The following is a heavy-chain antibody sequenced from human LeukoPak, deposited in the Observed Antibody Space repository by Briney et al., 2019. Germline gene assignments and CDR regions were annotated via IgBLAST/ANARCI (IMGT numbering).Heavy chain of an antibody. D-gene: IGHD4-17*01. Sequence: GRSLRLSCAASGFTFSSHAMYWVRQAPGKGLEWLTFISYTGRDKYYADSVKGRFTTSRDNSKNTLYLQMNSLRAEDTALYYCARDSSMTPVTMDFDYWGQGTLVTVSS. J-gene: IGHJ4*02. V-gene: IGHV3-30*04. CDR3: ARDSSMTPVTMDFDY. CDR1: GFTFSSHA. CDR2: ISYTGRDK.